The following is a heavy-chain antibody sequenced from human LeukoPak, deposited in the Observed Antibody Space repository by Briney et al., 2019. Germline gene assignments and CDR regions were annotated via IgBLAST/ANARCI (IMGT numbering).Heavy chain of an antibody. Sequence: SETLSLTCTVSGGSISSSSYYWGWIRQPPGKGLEWIGSIYYSGSTYYNPSHKSRVTISVDTSKNQFSLKLSSVTAADTAVYYCARVPRGVRGVIITAIDYWGQGTLVTVSS. J-gene: IGHJ4*02. D-gene: IGHD3-10*01. CDR2: IYYSGST. CDR1: GGSISSSSYY. V-gene: IGHV4-39*01. CDR3: ARVPRGVRGVIITAIDY.